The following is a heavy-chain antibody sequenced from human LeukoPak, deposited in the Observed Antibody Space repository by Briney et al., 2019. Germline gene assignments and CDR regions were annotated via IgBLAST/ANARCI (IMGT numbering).Heavy chain of an antibody. V-gene: IGHV4-59*08. CDR3: ARQSEGFDY. CDR1: GGSITNYY. Sequence: PSETLSLTCTVSGGSITNYYWNWIRQPPGKGLEWIGYCYYSGSTDYNPSLKSRVTISVDRSKNQFSLKLTSVTAADTAVYYCARQSEGFDYWGQGTLVTVSP. CDR2: CYYSGST. J-gene: IGHJ4*02.